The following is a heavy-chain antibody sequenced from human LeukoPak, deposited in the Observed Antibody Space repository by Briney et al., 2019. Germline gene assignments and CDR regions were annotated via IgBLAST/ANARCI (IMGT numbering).Heavy chain of an antibody. CDR2: ISHDGSYK. V-gene: IGHV3-30*15. CDR1: GFTFSSYA. J-gene: IGHJ4*02. CDR3: ARDGSYSGSYNDY. Sequence: PGGSLRLSCAASGFTFSSYAMHWVRQAPGKGLEWVAVISHDGSYKYYADSVKGRFTISRDKSKNTLYLQMSSLRAEDTAVYYCARDGSYSGSYNDYWGQGTPVTVSS. D-gene: IGHD1-26*01.